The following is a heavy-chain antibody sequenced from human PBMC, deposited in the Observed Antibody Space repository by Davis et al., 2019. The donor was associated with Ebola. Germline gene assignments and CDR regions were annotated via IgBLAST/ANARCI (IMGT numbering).Heavy chain of an antibody. Sequence: PGGSLRLSCAASGFTFSSYPITWVRQAPGKGLEWVSAISGSGGSTYYADSVKGRFTISRDNSKNSLYLQMDGLRVEDTAVYYCASGLDYWGQGSLVTVSS. CDR1: GFTFSSYP. CDR2: ISGSGGST. D-gene: IGHD5-12*01. V-gene: IGHV3-23*01. J-gene: IGHJ4*02. CDR3: ASGLDY.